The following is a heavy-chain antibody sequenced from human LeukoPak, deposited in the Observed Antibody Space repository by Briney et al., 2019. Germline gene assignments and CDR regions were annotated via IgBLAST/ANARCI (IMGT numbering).Heavy chain of an antibody. CDR3: ARIYCSGGSCYYFDY. D-gene: IGHD2-15*01. CDR1: GGSISNYY. CDR2: IYTSGST. Sequence: SETLSLTCTVSGGSISNYYWSWIRQPAGMGLEWIGRIYTSGSTHYNPSLKSRVTMSVDTSKNQFSLKLSSVTAADTAVYYCARIYCSGGSCYYFDYWGQGTLVTVSS. J-gene: IGHJ4*02. V-gene: IGHV4-4*07.